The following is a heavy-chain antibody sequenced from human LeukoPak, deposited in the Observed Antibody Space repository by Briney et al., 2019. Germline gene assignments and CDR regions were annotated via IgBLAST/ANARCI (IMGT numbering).Heavy chain of an antibody. D-gene: IGHD5-18*01. CDR2: IFSGSGT. Sequence: GGSLRLSCAASEFTVSNDYMNWVRQAPGKGLEWVSLIFSGSGTYYADSVKGRFTISRDISKNTVYLQMNRVRAEDTAVYYCARDQDIYGNFDSWGQGTLVTVSS. CDR1: EFTVSNDY. J-gene: IGHJ4*02. V-gene: IGHV3-53*01. CDR3: ARDQDIYGNFDS.